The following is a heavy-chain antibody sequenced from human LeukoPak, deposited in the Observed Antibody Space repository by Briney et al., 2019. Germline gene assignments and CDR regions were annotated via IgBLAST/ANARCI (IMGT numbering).Heavy chain of an antibody. D-gene: IGHD3-9*01. CDR2: LSGSGGGT. Sequence: GGSLRLSCAASGFTFSSNAMSWVRQAPGKGLEWVSALSGSGGGTYYADSVKGRFTISRDNSKNSLYLQMNSLRTEDTALYYCAKDVSADHFYDILTGYFDYWGQGTLVTVSS. CDR3: AKDVSADHFYDILTGYFDY. CDR1: GFTFSSNA. J-gene: IGHJ4*02. V-gene: IGHV3-23*01.